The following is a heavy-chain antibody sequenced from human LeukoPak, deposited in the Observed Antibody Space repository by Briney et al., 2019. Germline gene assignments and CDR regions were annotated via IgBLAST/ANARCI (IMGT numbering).Heavy chain of an antibody. D-gene: IGHD5-18*01. J-gene: IGHJ3*02. V-gene: IGHV3-7*04. CDR2: IKQDGSEK. CDR1: GFTFSSYW. Sequence: PGGSLRLSCAASGFTFSSYWMSWVRQAPGKGLEWVANIKQDGSEKYYVDSVKGRFTISRDNAKNSLYLQMNSLRAEDTAVYYCARRERRGYTYGRGTLDIWGQGTMVTVSS. CDR3: ARRERRGYTYGRGTLDI.